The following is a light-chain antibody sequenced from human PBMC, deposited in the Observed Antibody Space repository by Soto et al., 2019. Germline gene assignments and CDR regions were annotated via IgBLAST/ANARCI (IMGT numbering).Light chain of an antibody. CDR3: LQSYSTPYT. Sequence: DIQMTQSPSSLSASVGDRVTITCRASQSISSYLNWYQQKPGKAPKLLIYAASSLQSGVPSRFRGSGSGTDFPLTISSLHPEDVATYYCLQSYSTPYTLGQGTKLEIK. V-gene: IGKV1-39*01. J-gene: IGKJ2*01. CDR1: QSISSY. CDR2: AAS.